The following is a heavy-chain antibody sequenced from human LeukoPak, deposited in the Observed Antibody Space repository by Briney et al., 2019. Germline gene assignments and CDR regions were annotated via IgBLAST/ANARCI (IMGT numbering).Heavy chain of an antibody. J-gene: IGHJ4*02. CDR3: ARDRGVVVVIMGLFGY. Sequence: ASVKVSCKASGYTFTDYYMHWVRQAPGQGLEWMGWINPNSGGTNYAQKFQGRVTMTRDTSISTAYMELSRLRSDDTAVYYCARDRGVVVVIMGLFGYWGQGTLVTVSS. D-gene: IGHD3-22*01. V-gene: IGHV1-2*02. CDR1: GYTFTDYY. CDR2: INPNSGGT.